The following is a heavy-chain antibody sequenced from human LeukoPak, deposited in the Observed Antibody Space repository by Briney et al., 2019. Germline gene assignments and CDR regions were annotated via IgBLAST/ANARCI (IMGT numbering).Heavy chain of an antibody. V-gene: IGHV3-30*01. Sequence: GRSLRLSCAASGFTFSSYAMHWVRQAPGKGLEWVAVISYDGSNKYYADPVKGRFTIPRDNSKNTLYLQMNSLRAEDTAVYYCAREGLAGAYDYWGQGTLVTVSS. CDR2: ISYDGSNK. J-gene: IGHJ4*02. CDR3: AREGLAGAYDY. CDR1: GFTFSSYA. D-gene: IGHD1-26*01.